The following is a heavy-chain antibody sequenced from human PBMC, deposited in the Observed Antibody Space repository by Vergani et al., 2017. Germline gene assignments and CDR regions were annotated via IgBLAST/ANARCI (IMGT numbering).Heavy chain of an antibody. CDR3: ARHRIAAAGTGYFDY. CDR2: IRYDGSNK. Sequence: QVQLVESGGGVVQPGGSLRLSCAASGFTFSSYGMHWVRQAPGKGLEWVAFIRYDGSNKYYADSVKGRFTISRDNSKNTLYLQMNSLRAEDTAVYYCARHRIAAAGTGYFDYWGQGTLVTVSS. D-gene: IGHD6-13*01. CDR1: GFTFSSYG. V-gene: IGHV3-30*02. J-gene: IGHJ4*02.